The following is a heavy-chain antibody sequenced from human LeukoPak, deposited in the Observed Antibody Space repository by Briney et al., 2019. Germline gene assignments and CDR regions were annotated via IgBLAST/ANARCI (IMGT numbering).Heavy chain of an antibody. D-gene: IGHD3-10*01. CDR3: ARGGAYGSGSYYNMDY. CDR2: TSYDGNNK. CDR1: GFTFSSYT. J-gene: IGHJ4*02. Sequence: GGSLRLSCAASGFTFSSYTMHWVRQAPGKGLEWVAVTSYDGNNKYYADSVKGQFTISRDNSKNTLWLQMGSLRAEDMAVYYCARGGAYGSGSYYNMDYWGQGTLVTVSS. V-gene: IGHV3-30*14.